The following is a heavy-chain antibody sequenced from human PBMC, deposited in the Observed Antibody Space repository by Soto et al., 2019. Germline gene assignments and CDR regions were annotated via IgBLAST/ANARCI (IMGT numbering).Heavy chain of an antibody. D-gene: IGHD6-25*01. CDR1: GFTFSSYW. Sequence: EVQLVESGGGLVQPGGSLRLSCAASGFTFSSYWMSWVRQAPGKGLEWVANIKQDGSEKYYVDSVKGRFTISRDNAKNSLYLQMNSLRAEDTAVYYCARVGSVYYYYYGMDVWGQGTTVTVSS. V-gene: IGHV3-7*01. CDR3: ARVGSVYYYYYGMDV. J-gene: IGHJ6*02. CDR2: IKQDGSEK.